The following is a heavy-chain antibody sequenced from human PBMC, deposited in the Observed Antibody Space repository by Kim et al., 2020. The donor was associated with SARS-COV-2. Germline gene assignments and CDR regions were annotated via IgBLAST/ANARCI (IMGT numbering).Heavy chain of an antibody. CDR2: INHSGST. Sequence: SETLSLTCAVYGGSFSGYYWSWIRQPPGKGLEWIGEINHSGSTNYNPSLKSRVTISVDTSKNQFSLKLSSVTAADTAVYYCARGERIVVVTNKDGMDVWGQGTTVTVSS. CDR3: ARGERIVVVTNKDGMDV. D-gene: IGHD2-21*02. J-gene: IGHJ6*02. V-gene: IGHV4-34*01. CDR1: GGSFSGYY.